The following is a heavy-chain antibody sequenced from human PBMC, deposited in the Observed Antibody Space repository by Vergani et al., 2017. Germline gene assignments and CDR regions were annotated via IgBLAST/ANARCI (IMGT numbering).Heavy chain of an antibody. V-gene: IGHV4-59*11. CDR3: ARDRSLRIALGVEEYYFDY. D-gene: IGHD3-3*01. Sequence: QVQLQESGPGLVKSSETLSLTCSVSFDSIRNLYCNWIRQPPGKGLEWIGSIHYSENTNYNPSLKTRVTISVDTSKNQFSLTLTSVTAADTAVYYCARDRSLRIALGVEEYYFDYWGQGTLVTVSS. CDR1: FDSIRNLY. CDR2: IHYSENT. J-gene: IGHJ4*02.